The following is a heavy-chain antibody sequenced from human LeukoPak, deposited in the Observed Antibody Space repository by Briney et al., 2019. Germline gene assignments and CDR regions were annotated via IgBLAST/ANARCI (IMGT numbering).Heavy chain of an antibody. CDR2: ISGSGGST. CDR3: AKEARGYSYVFDAFDI. Sequence: PGGSLRLSCAASGFTFSSYAMSGVRQAPGKGLEWVSAISGSGGSTYYADSVKGRFTISRDNSKNTLYLQMNSLRAEDTAVYYCAKEARGYSYVFDAFDIWGQGTMVTVSS. J-gene: IGHJ3*02. V-gene: IGHV3-23*01. D-gene: IGHD5-18*01. CDR1: GFTFSSYA.